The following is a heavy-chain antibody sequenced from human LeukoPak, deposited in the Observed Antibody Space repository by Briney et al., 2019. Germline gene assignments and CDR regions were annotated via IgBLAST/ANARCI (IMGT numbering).Heavy chain of an antibody. D-gene: IGHD6-13*01. Sequence: PGGSLRLSCAASGFTFSTYWMTWVRQAPGKGLEWVANIKEDGSEKNYVDSVKGRFTISRDNAKKSLFLQMDSLRGEDTAVYYCARAAEISALDNWGQGTLVTVSS. J-gene: IGHJ4*02. CDR3: ARAAEISALDN. V-gene: IGHV3-7*05. CDR1: GFTFSTYW. CDR2: IKEDGSEK.